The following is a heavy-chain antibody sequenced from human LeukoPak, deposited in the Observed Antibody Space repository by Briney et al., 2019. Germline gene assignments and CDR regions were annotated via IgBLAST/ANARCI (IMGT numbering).Heavy chain of an antibody. CDR1: GFTFSSYN. CDR3: ARIGSSWSFDY. V-gene: IGHV3-21*01. CDR2: ISGDSGYI. D-gene: IGHD6-13*01. J-gene: IGHJ4*02. Sequence: GGSLRLSCAASGFTFSSYNMNWVRQAPGKGLEWVSSISGDSGYISYADSVRRRFTISRDNAMNSLYQQMNSLRVEDTAVYYCARIGSSWSFDYWGQGTRVTVSS.